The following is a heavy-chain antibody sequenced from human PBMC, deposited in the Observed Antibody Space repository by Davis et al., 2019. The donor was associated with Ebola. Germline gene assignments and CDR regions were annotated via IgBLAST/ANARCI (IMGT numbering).Heavy chain of an antibody. CDR2: ISGSGGST. Sequence: GGSLRLSCTDSVITFSSYAMTWVRQAPGKGLEWVSAISGSGGSTYYADSVKGRFTISRDNSKNTLYLQMNSLRAEDTAVYYCARENEYYDFWSGYYKGYFQHWGQGTLVTVSS. CDR1: VITFSSYA. D-gene: IGHD3-3*01. CDR3: ARENEYYDFWSGYYKGYFQH. V-gene: IGHV3-23*01. J-gene: IGHJ1*01.